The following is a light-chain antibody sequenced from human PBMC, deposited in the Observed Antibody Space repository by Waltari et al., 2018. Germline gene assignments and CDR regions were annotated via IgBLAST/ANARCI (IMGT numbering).Light chain of an antibody. Sequence: QSVLTQPPSVSGAPGQTVTISCTGSSSNIGSTYEVHWYQQLPGTAPNLLIYGNSNRPSGVPDRFSGSKSGTSASLAITGLQAEDEADYYCQSYDRSLNGHVVFGGGTKVTVL. CDR1: SSNIGSTYE. CDR3: QSYDRSLNGHVV. J-gene: IGLJ2*01. V-gene: IGLV1-40*01. CDR2: GNS.